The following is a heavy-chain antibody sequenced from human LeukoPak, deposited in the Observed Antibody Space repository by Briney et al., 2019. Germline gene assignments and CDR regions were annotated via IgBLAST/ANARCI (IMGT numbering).Heavy chain of an antibody. CDR3: ARDRANSYGYDY. CDR1: GGSISSYY. D-gene: IGHD5-18*01. J-gene: IGHJ4*02. CDR2: IYYSGST. Sequence: PSETLSLTCAASGGSISSYYWSWIRQPPGKELEWIGNIYYSGSTNYNPSLKSRVTISVDTSKNQFSLNLSSVTAADTAVYYCARDRANSYGYDYWGQGTLVSVSS. V-gene: IGHV4-59*01.